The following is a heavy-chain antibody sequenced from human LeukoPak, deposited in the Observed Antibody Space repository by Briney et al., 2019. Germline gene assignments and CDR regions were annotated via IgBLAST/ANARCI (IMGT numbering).Heavy chain of an antibody. Sequence: GGSLRLSCAASGFTFSSYSMNWIRQAPGKGLEWVSSISSGSDYIYHADSVKGRFTISRDNAKNSLYLQMNSLRADDTAVYYCARSTPPRPSVEYWGQGTLVTVSS. CDR1: GFTFSSYS. CDR2: ISSGSDYI. V-gene: IGHV3-21*01. J-gene: IGHJ4*02. D-gene: IGHD6-6*01. CDR3: ARSTPPRPSVEY.